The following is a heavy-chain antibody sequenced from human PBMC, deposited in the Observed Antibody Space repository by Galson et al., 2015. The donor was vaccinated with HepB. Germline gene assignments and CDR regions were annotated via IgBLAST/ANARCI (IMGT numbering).Heavy chain of an antibody. Sequence: SLRLSCATSGFTFSYYGMHWVRQAPGKGLEWVAGVSYDGNYKHYADSVKGRFTISRDNSKNTLYLQMNSLRPDDTAMYYCVKDLGVGAVADRSTSWGQGTLVTVSS. CDR2: VSYDGNYK. CDR1: GFTFSYYG. D-gene: IGHD6-19*01. J-gene: IGHJ5*02. CDR3: VKDLGVGAVADRSTS. V-gene: IGHV3-30*18.